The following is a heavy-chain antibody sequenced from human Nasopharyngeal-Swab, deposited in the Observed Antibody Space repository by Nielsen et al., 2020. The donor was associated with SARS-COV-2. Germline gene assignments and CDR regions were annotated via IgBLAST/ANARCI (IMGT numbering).Heavy chain of an antibody. J-gene: IGHJ6*03. CDR1: GYTFTSYD. V-gene: IGHV1-8*01. D-gene: IGHD2-8*01. CDR3: ARGPLCTNGVCYRYYMDV. CDR2: MNPNSGNT. Sequence: ASVKVSCKASGYTFTSYDINWVRQATGQGLEWMGWMNPNSGNTGYAQKFQGRVTMTRNTSISTAYMELSSLRSEDTAVYYCARGPLCTNGVCYRYYMDVWGKGTTVTVSS.